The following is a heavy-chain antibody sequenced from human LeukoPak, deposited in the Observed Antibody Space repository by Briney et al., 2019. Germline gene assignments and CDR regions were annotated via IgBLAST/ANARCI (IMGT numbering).Heavy chain of an antibody. CDR3: ARDINWNYCDY. D-gene: IGHD1-20*01. Sequence: GGSLRLSCAASGFTFTNYAMTWVRQAPGKGLEWVSAISGSGGNTYYADSVKGRFTISRDNSKNTLFLQMNSLRAEDTAVYYCARDINWNYCDYWGQGTLVTVSS. V-gene: IGHV3-23*01. CDR1: GFTFTNYA. CDR2: ISGSGGNT. J-gene: IGHJ4*02.